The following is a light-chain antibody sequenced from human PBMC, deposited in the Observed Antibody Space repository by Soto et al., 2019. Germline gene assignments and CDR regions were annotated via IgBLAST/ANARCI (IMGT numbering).Light chain of an antibody. CDR3: QQRKNSPIT. J-gene: IGKJ5*01. V-gene: IGKV3D-20*02. CDR2: GAS. CDR1: QSITSSF. Sequence: EIVLTQSPVTLSLSPGERASLSCGASQSITSSFLAWYQQKPGQAPRLLIYGASSRATGIPDRFSGSGSETDFTLTISRLEPEDFAVYYCQQRKNSPITFGQGTRLEIK.